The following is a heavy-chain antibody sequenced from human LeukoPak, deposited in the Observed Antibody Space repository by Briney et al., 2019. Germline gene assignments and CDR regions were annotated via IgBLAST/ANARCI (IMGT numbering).Heavy chain of an antibody. V-gene: IGHV4-39*01. CDR2: IYYNGIT. CDR3: ARDHGDFVQHD. D-gene: IGHD4-17*01. CDR1: GDSISSGNFY. Sequence: PSETLSLTCTVSGDSISSGNFYWGWIRQPPGKELQWVGSIYYNGITHYNPSLESRVTISADTSTNEFSLKLRSVIAADTAMYYCARDHGDFVQHDWGQGTLVTVSS. J-gene: IGHJ4*02.